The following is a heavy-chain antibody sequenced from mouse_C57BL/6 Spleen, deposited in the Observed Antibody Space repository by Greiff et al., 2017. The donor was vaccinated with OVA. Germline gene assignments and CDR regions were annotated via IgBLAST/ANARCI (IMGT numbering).Heavy chain of an antibody. D-gene: IGHD3-2*02. Sequence: QVQLQQPGAELVRPGSSVKLSCKASGYTFTSYWMHWVKQRPIQGLEWIGNIDPSDSETHYNQKFKDKATLTVDKSSCTAYMQLSSLTSEDSAVYYCARYETAQALDYWGQGTTLTVSS. CDR3: ARYETAQALDY. V-gene: IGHV1-52*01. CDR2: IDPSDSET. CDR1: GYTFTSYW. J-gene: IGHJ2*01.